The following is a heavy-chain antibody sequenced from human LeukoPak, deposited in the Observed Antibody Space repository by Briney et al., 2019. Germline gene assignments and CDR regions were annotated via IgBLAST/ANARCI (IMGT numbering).Heavy chain of an antibody. CDR2: FDPEDGET. J-gene: IGHJ4*02. V-gene: IGHV1-24*01. CDR1: GYTLTELS. D-gene: IGHD5-18*01. Sequence: GASVKVSCKVSGYTLTELSMHWVRQAPGKGLEWMGGFDPEDGETIYEQKFQGRVTMTEDTSTDTAYMELSSLRSEDTAVYYCATEGGYSYGYDYWGQGTLVTVSS. CDR3: ATEGGYSYGYDY.